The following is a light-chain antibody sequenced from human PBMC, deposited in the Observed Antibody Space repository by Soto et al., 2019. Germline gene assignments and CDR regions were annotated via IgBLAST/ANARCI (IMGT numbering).Light chain of an antibody. V-gene: IGLV2-11*01. J-gene: IGLJ1*01. Sequence: QSALTQPRSVSGSPGQSVTISCTGTSSYVGAYNFVSWYQQHPGKAPNLVIFDVSQRPSGVTDRFSGSKSGSTASLTISGLQPEDEDDYYCCSYGGSFYVIGTGTKVTVL. CDR2: DVS. CDR3: CSYGGSFYV. CDR1: SSYVGAYNF.